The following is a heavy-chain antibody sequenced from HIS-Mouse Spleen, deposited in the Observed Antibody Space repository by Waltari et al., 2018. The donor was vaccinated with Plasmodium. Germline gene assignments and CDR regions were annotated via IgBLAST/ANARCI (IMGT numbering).Heavy chain of an antibody. Sequence: APGKGLEWVANIKQDGSEKYYVDSVKGRFTISRDNAKNSLYLQMNSLRAEDTAVYYCTTDRIRGSYYYYYGMDVWGQGTTVTVSS. V-gene: IGHV3-7*01. D-gene: IGHD1-26*01. J-gene: IGHJ6*02. CDR2: IKQDGSEK. CDR3: TTDRIRGSYYYYYGMDV.